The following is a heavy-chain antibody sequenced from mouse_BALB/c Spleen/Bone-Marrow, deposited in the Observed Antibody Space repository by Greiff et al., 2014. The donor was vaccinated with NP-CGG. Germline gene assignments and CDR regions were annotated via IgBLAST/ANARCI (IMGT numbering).Heavy chain of an antibody. V-gene: IGHV1-18*01. D-gene: IGHD2-2*01. J-gene: IGHJ3*01. CDR1: GYTFTEYT. CDR2: INPNNGGT. CDR3: ARSYGYERSWFAY. Sequence: VQLQQSGPEVVKPGASVKISCKTSGYTFTEYTMHWVKQSHGKSLEWIGGINPNNGGTTYNQKFKGKATLTVDRSSSTAYMELRSLTSEDSAVYYCARSYGYERSWFAYWGQGTLVTVSA.